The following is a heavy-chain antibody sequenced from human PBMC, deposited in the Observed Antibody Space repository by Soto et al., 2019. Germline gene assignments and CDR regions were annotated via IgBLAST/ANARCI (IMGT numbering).Heavy chain of an antibody. CDR1: GYSFTTHY. CDR3: AREATNCYYGMDV. Sequence: QVQLVQSGAEVKKPGASVKVSCKASGYSFTTHYTHWLRQAPGQGLEWMGVINPRGGTTTYAQKFQGRVTMTRDTSTSTVYMELSSLRSEDTAVYYCAREATNCYYGMDVWGPGTTVSVSS. D-gene: IGHD2-8*01. V-gene: IGHV1-46*01. CDR2: INPRGGTT. J-gene: IGHJ6*02.